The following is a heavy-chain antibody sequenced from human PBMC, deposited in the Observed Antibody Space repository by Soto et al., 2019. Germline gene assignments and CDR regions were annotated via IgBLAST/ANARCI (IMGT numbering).Heavy chain of an antibody. V-gene: IGHV1-18*01. CDR1: GYTFTSYG. Sequence: QVPLVQSGAEVKKPGASVKVSCKASGYTFTSYGISCVRQAPGQGLEWMGWFSSYNGNTNYAQKLQGRVTMTTDTSTSRAYMELRSLRSDGTAVYYCARDTQDYGSESYGDYWGQGTPVTVS. D-gene: IGHD3-10*01. CDR3: ARDTQDYGSESYGDY. CDR2: FSSYNGNT. J-gene: IGHJ4*02.